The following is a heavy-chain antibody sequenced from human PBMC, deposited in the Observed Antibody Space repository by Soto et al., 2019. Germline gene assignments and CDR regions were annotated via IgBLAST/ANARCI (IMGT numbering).Heavy chain of an antibody. Sequence: QVQLVQSGAEVKKPGASVKVSCKASGYTFTNYAMHWVRQAPGQRLEWMGWINAGNGNTKYSQKFQGRVTITRDTSASTAYMELSSLRSEDTAVYYCARGSGLTYFDYWGQATLVTVSS. J-gene: IGHJ4*02. CDR2: INAGNGNT. D-gene: IGHD3-10*01. CDR3: ARGSGLTYFDY. V-gene: IGHV1-3*01. CDR1: GYTFTNYA.